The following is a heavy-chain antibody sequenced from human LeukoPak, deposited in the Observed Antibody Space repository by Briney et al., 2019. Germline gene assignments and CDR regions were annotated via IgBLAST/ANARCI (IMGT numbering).Heavy chain of an antibody. Sequence: PSETLSLTCTVSGGSISSYYWSWIRQPPGKGLEWIGYIYYSGSTNYNPSLKSRVTISVDTSKNQFSLKLSSVTAADTAVYYCARHKGVTIFGVAGKNWFDPWGQGTLVTVSS. CDR1: GGSISSYY. V-gene: IGHV4-59*08. D-gene: IGHD3-3*01. J-gene: IGHJ5*02. CDR3: ARHKGVTIFGVAGKNWFDP. CDR2: IYYSGST.